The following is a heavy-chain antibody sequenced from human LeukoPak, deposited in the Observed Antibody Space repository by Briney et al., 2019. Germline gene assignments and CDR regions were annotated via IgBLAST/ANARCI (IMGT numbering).Heavy chain of an antibody. V-gene: IGHV4-59*12. D-gene: IGHD6-13*01. Sequence: SETLSLTCTVSGGSMSSYYWSWIRQPPGKGLEWIGYIYHSGSTTYNPSLKSRVTISVDTSKNQFSLKLTSVTAADTAVYYCARDKSGTRAFVIWGQGTMVTVSS. CDR1: GGSMSSYY. J-gene: IGHJ3*02. CDR2: IYHSGST. CDR3: ARDKSGTRAFVI.